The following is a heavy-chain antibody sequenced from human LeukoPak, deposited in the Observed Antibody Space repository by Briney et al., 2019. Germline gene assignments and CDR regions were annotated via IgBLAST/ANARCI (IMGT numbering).Heavy chain of an antibody. D-gene: IGHD6-19*01. CDR2: INPSGGST. Sequence: ASVKVSCKASGYTFTSYYMHWVRQAPGQWLEWMGIINPSGGSTSYAQRFRGRVTMTRDTSTSQLDMELSSLRSEDKAVYYCARDREQWLALDYWGQGTLVTVSS. CDR3: ARDREQWLALDY. V-gene: IGHV1-46*01. J-gene: IGHJ4*02. CDR1: GYTFTSYY.